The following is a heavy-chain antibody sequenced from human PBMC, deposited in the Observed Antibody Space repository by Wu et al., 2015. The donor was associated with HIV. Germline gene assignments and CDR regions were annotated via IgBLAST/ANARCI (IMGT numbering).Heavy chain of an antibody. CDR3: ARERYGAVSGLSMDV. V-gene: IGHV1-46*04. Sequence: QVYLEQSGTEVKEPGTSVTLSCKTSGYTFTSYYIHWVRQAPGQGLEWVAMTNPSGGNKRVAQRLWGRPTVSRDTSTNTVSLSLSNLKYEDTAIYYCARERYGAVSGLSMDVWGRGTTVIVSS. CDR2: TNPSGGNK. J-gene: IGHJ6*03. D-gene: IGHD3-16*01. CDR1: GYTFTSYY.